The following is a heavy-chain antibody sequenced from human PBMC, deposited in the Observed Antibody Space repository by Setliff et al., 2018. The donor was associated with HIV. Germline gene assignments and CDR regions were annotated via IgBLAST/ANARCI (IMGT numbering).Heavy chain of an antibody. Sequence: TSETLSLTCAVSGYSISRGYFWVWVRQPPGKGLEWIGSVSHSGNTDYNISLKSRVTISIDNSNNHFSLKLRSVTAADTAVYYCARGGVCTSSSCGGIYYYGMDVWSQGTTVTVSS. CDR3: ARGGVCTSSSCGGIYYYGMDV. CDR1: GYSISRGYF. J-gene: IGHJ6*02. CDR2: VSHSGNT. V-gene: IGHV4-38-2*01. D-gene: IGHD2-2*01.